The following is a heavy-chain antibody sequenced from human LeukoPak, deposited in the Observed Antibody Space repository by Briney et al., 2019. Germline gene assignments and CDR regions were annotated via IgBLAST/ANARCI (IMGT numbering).Heavy chain of an antibody. V-gene: IGHV1-2*02. CDR3: ARSDFWSGYYIDY. CDR1: GYTFTGYY. J-gene: IGHJ4*02. CDR2: INPNSGGT. D-gene: IGHD3-3*01. Sequence: ASVKVSRKASGYTFTGYYMHWVRQAPGQGLEWMGWINPNSGGTNYAQKFQGRVTMTRDTSISTAYMELSRLRSDDTAVYYCARSDFWSGYYIDYWGQGTLVTVSS.